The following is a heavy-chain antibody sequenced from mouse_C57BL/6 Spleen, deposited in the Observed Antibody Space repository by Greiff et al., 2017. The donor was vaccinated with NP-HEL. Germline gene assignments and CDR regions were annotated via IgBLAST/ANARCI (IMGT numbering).Heavy chain of an antibody. J-gene: IGHJ2*01. CDR1: GFTFSSYG. CDR3: ARQTSTMVTTALDYFDY. CDR2: ISSGGSYT. D-gene: IGHD2-2*01. V-gene: IGHV5-6*01. Sequence: EVKLMESGGDLVKPGGSLKLSCAASGFTFSSYGMSWVRQTPDKRLEWVATISSGGSYTYYPDSVKGRFTISRDNAKNTLYLQMSSLKSEDTAMYYCARQTSTMVTTALDYFDYWGQGTTLTVSS.